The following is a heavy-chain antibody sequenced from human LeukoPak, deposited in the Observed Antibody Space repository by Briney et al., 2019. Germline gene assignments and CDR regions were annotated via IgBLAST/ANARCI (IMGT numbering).Heavy chain of an antibody. J-gene: IGHJ3*02. CDR2: LSYSGGRT. D-gene: IGHD6-13*01. Sequence: PGGSLRLSCAAAGFTFSSYGMSWVRQAPGKGLEWVSGLSYSGGRTYYADSVKGRFTISRDNSKNTLYLQMNSLRAEDTAVYYCAKGTRSWYGAFDIWGQGTMVTVSS. V-gene: IGHV3-23*01. CDR3: AKGTRSWYGAFDI. CDR1: GFTFSSYG.